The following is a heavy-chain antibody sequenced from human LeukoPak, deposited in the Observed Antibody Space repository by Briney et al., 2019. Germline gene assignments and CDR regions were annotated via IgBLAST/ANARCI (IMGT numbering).Heavy chain of an antibody. J-gene: IGHJ4*02. CDR3: ARTIAFYYDSSSYMDF. CDR2: FHPGDSET. D-gene: IGHD3-22*01. CDR1: GYSFNNHW. Sequence: GKSLQISCKGSGYSFNNHWIGWVRQKPGKGLEWMGIFHPGDSETRSSPSFQGQVTMSADQSITTAYLQWNSLKASDTAMYFCARTIAFYYDSSSYMDFWGQGTLVIVSS. V-gene: IGHV5-51*01.